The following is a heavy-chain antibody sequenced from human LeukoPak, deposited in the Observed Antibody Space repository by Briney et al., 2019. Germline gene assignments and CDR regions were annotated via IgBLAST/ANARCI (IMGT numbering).Heavy chain of an antibody. CDR2: INSDGSST. CDR1: GFTFSSYW. J-gene: IGHJ4*02. V-gene: IGHV3-74*01. D-gene: IGHD3-16*02. Sequence: GGSLRLSCAASGFTFSSYWMHWVRQAPGKGLVWVSRINSDGSSTSYADSVKGRFTISRDNAKNTLYLQMSSLRAADTAVYYCARGPGGGDYVWGSYRYDYWGQGTLVTVSS. CDR3: ARGPGGGDYVWGSYRYDY.